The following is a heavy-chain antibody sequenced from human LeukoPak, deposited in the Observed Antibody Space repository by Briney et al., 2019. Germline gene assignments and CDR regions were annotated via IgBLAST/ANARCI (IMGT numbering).Heavy chain of an antibody. V-gene: IGHV4-34*01. CDR2: INHSGST. J-gene: IGHJ6*02. Sequence: SETLSLTCAVYGGSFSGYYWSWIRQPLGKGLEWIGEINHSGSTNYNPSLKSRVTISVDTSKNQFSLKLSSVTAADTAVYYCARREDYVWGSYRPHYYYYGMDVWGQGTTVTVSS. D-gene: IGHD3-16*02. CDR3: ARREDYVWGSYRPHYYYYGMDV. CDR1: GGSFSGYY.